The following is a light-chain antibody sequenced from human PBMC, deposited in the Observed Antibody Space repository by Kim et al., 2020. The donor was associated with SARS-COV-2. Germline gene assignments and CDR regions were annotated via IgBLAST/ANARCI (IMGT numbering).Light chain of an antibody. CDR2: DNS. Sequence: QSITISCTGTSSDIGGYYDVSWYQHHPGKAPKLMIYDNSNRPSGVPDRFSGSKSGNTASLTISGLQAEDEADYYCNSYASSSTRVVFGGGTQLTVL. CDR3: NSYASSSTRVV. CDR1: SSDIGGYYD. V-gene: IGLV2-14*03. J-gene: IGLJ2*01.